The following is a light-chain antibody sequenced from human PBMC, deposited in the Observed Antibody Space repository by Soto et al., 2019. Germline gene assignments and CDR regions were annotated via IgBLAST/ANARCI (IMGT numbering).Light chain of an antibody. V-gene: IGKV3-15*01. J-gene: IGKJ4*01. CDR1: QSLSSH. CDR3: QQYNNWPLT. CDR2: GAS. Sequence: EIVMTQSPATLSVSPGGGATLSCRASQSLSSHLAWYQQKPGQSPSLLIYGASTRATGIPARFSGSGSGTEFTLTISSLQSEDFAVYYCQQYNNWPLTFGGGTKVDIK.